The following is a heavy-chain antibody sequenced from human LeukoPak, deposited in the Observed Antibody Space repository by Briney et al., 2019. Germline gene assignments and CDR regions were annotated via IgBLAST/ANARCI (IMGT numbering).Heavy chain of an antibody. D-gene: IGHD3-10*01. Sequence: ASVKVSCKASGYTFTGYYMHWVRQAPGQGLEWMGRINPNSGGTNYAQKFQGRVTMTRDTSISTAYMELSRLRSDGTAVYYCVPFGELSPPFDYWGQGTLVTVSS. CDR2: INPNSGGT. V-gene: IGHV1-2*06. J-gene: IGHJ4*02. CDR3: VPFGELSPPFDY. CDR1: GYTFTGYY.